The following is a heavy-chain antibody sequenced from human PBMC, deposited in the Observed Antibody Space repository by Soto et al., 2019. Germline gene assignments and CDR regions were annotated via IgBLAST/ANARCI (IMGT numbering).Heavy chain of an antibody. V-gene: IGHV4-61*01. Sequence: SETLSLTFTVSGGSVSSGSYYWSWIRQPPGKGLEWIGYIYYSGSTNYNPSLKSRVTISVDTSKNQFSLKLSSVTAADTAVYYXARDRGGGDRRLCYFDYWGQGTLVTVSS. CDR1: GGSVSSGSYY. J-gene: IGHJ4*02. CDR2: IYYSGST. CDR3: ARDRGGGDRRLCYFDY. D-gene: IGHD2-21*02.